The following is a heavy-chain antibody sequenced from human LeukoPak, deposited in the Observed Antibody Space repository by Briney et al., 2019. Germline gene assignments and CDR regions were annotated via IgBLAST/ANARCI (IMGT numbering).Heavy chain of an antibody. D-gene: IGHD6-13*01. V-gene: IGHV3-74*01. J-gene: IGHJ4*02. CDR3: ARDRAAGHEFDS. CDR1: GFTFSTYA. Sequence: GGSLRLSCAASGFTFSTYAMSWVRQAPGKGLEWVSRINTDGSSTDYADSVKGRFTISRDNAKNTLYLQMNSLRAEDTAVYYCARDRAAGHEFDSWGQGTLVTVSS. CDR2: INTDGSST.